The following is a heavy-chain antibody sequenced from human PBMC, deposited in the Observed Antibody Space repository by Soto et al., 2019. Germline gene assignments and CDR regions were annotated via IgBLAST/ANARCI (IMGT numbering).Heavy chain of an antibody. V-gene: IGHV1-2*02. D-gene: IGHD6-19*01. Sequence: GASVKVSCKASGYTFTGYYMHWVRQAPGQGLEWMGWINPNSGGTNYAQKFQGRVTMTRDTSISTAYMELSRLRSDDTAVYYCARGAGIAVAGTDYYGMDVWGQGTTVTSP. J-gene: IGHJ6*02. CDR3: ARGAGIAVAGTDYYGMDV. CDR1: GYTFTGYY. CDR2: INPNSGGT.